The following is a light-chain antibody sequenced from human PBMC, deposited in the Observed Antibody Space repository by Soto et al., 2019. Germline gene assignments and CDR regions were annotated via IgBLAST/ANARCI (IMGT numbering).Light chain of an antibody. J-gene: IGLJ2*01. V-gene: IGLV1-44*01. CDR1: SSNIGGNA. CDR2: GNY. CDR3: AAWDDGLNGPV. Sequence: QPVLTQPPSASGTPGQRVTISCSGSSSNIGGNAVNWYQQLPGTAPKLLISGNYQRPSGVPDRFSGSKSGTSASLAIGGLLSEDEADYYCAAWDDGLNGPVFGGGTKLTVL.